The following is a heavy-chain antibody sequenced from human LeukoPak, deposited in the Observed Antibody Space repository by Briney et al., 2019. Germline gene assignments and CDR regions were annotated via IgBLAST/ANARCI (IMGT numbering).Heavy chain of an antibody. D-gene: IGHD3-10*01. CDR2: IHFDGSDK. CDR1: GFTFSNYG. Sequence: GGSLRLSCAASGFTFSNYGMHSVRQAPGKGLDWVACIHFDGSDKYYADSVKGRFTISRDNSKNTLYLQMNGLRVEDTAVYYCTKVTSGGWGQGTLVTVSS. CDR3: TKVTSGG. J-gene: IGHJ4*02. V-gene: IGHV3-30*02.